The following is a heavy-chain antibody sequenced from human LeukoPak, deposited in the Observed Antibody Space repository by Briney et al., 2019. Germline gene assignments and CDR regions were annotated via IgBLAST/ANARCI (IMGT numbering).Heavy chain of an antibody. CDR3: ARDQSIAAAGPPYYYYYMDV. CDR2: ISWNSGSI. J-gene: IGHJ6*03. Sequence: GGSLRLSCAASGFTFDDYAMHWVRQAPGKGLEWVSGISWNSGSIGYADSVKGRFTISRDNAKNSLYLQMNSLRAEDTAVYYCARDQSIAAAGPPYYYYYMDVWGKGTTVTISS. D-gene: IGHD6-13*01. V-gene: IGHV3-9*01. CDR1: GFTFDDYA.